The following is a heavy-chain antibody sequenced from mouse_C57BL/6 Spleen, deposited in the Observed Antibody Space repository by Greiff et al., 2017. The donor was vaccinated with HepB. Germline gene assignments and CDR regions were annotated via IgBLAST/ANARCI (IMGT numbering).Heavy chain of an antibody. CDR3: TPITAVVAAFAY. CDR2: IDPETGGT. D-gene: IGHD1-1*01. J-gene: IGHJ3*01. Sequence: QVQLQQSGAELVRPGASVTLSCKASGYTFTDYEMHWVKQTPVHGLEWIGAIDPETGGTAYNQKFKGKAILTADKSSSTAYMELRSLTSEDSAVYYCTPITAVVAAFAYWGQGTLVTVSA. CDR1: GYTFTDYE. V-gene: IGHV1-15*01.